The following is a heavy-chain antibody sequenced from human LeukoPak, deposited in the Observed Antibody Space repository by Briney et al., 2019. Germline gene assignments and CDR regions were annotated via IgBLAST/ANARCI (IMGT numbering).Heavy chain of an antibody. CDR2: ISSSSSYI. D-gene: IGHD6-19*01. Sequence: GGSLRLSCAASGFTFSSYSMNWVRQAPGKGLEWVSSISSSSSYIYYADSVKGRFTISRDNAKNSLYLQMNSLRAEDTAVYYCASQPQWLATYIDYWGQGTLVTVSS. CDR1: GFTFSSYS. V-gene: IGHV3-21*04. J-gene: IGHJ4*02. CDR3: ASQPQWLATYIDY.